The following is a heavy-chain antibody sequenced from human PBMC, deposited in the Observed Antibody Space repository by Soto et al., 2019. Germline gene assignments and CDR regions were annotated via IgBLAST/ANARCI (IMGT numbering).Heavy chain of an antibody. Sequence: ASVKVSRKASGYTFTSYAMHWVRQAPGQRLEWMGWINAGNGNTKYSQKFQGRVTITRDTSASTAYMELSSLRSEDTAVYYCARGLNGYLHYFDYWGQGTPVTVSS. CDR1: GYTFTSYA. D-gene: IGHD5-18*01. J-gene: IGHJ4*02. CDR2: INAGNGNT. CDR3: ARGLNGYLHYFDY. V-gene: IGHV1-3*01.